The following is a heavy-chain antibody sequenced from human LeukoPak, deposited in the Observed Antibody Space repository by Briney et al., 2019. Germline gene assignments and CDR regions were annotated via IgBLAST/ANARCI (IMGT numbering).Heavy chain of an antibody. D-gene: IGHD3-16*02. CDR3: ARRRTATYYDYVWGSYRSNWLDP. Sequence: ASVKVSFKASGYTFTSYDINWVRQATGQGLERMGWMNPNSGNTGYAQKFQGRVTMTRNTSISTAYIELSSLRSEDTAVYYCARRRTATYYDYVWGSYRSNWLDPWGQGTLVTVSS. CDR1: GYTFTSYD. V-gene: IGHV1-8*02. J-gene: IGHJ5*02. CDR2: MNPNSGNT.